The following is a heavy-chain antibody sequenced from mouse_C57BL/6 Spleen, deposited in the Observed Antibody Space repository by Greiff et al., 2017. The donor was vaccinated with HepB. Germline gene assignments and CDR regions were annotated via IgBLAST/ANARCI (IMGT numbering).Heavy chain of an antibody. D-gene: IGHD2-1*01. CDR2: IDPSDSYT. V-gene: IGHV1-69*01. Sequence: QVQLQQPGAELVMPGASVKLSCKASGYTFTSHWMHWVKQRPGQGLEWIGEIDPSDSYTNYNQKFKGKSTLTVDKSSSTAYMQLSSLTSEDSAVYYCARRETYYGNPLGYWGQGTTLTVSS. CDR3: ARRETYYGNPLGY. J-gene: IGHJ2*01. CDR1: GYTFTSHW.